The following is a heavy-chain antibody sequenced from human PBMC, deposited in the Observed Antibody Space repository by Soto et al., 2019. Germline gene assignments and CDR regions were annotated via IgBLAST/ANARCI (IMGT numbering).Heavy chain of an antibody. V-gene: IGHV1-58*01. CDR1: GFTFTSSA. CDR3: AAAHLTTWVGMDV. CDR2: IVVGGGNT. Sequence: SVKVSCKASGFTFTSSAVQWVRQARGQRLEWIGWIVVGGGNTNYAQKFQERVTITRDMSTSTAYMELSSLRSEDTAVYYCAAAHLTTWVGMDVWGQGTTVTVSS. D-gene: IGHD1-1*01. J-gene: IGHJ6*02.